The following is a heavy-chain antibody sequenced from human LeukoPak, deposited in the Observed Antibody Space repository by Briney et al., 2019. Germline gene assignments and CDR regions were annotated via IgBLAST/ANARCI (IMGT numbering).Heavy chain of an antibody. CDR3: ARPRITIFGVVTNYYYYMDV. CDR1: GFTFSSYS. D-gene: IGHD3-3*01. Sequence: PGGSLRLSCAASGFTFSSYSMNWVRQAPGKGLEWVSSISSSSSYIYYADPVKGRFTISRDNAKNSLYLQMNSLRAEDTAVYYCARPRITIFGVVTNYYYYMDVWGKGTTVTVSS. CDR2: ISSSSSYI. J-gene: IGHJ6*03. V-gene: IGHV3-21*01.